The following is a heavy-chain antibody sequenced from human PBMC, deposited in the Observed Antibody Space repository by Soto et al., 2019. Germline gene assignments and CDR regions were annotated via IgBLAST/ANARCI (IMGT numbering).Heavy chain of an antibody. CDR3: ATDIVVVVSVSVAGY. CDR1: GFTFSNYW. CDR2: INQDGSDK. V-gene: IGHV3-7*04. Sequence: GSLRLSCAASGFTFSNYWMSWVRLAPGKGLEWVANINQDGSDKYSVDSVKGRFTISRDNAKNSLYLQMNSLRAEDTAVYYCATDIVVVVSVSVAGYWGQGTLVTGSS. D-gene: IGHD2-15*01. J-gene: IGHJ4*02.